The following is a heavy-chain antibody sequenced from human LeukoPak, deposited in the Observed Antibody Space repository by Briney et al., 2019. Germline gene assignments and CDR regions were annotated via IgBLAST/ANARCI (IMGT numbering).Heavy chain of an antibody. Sequence: GRSLRLSCAASGFTFSSYAMHWVRQAPGKGLEWVAVISYDGSNKYYADSVKGRFTISRDNSKNTLYLQMNSLRAEDTAVYYCARDRNQLSYMDVWGKGTTVTVSS. CDR2: ISYDGSNK. D-gene: IGHD1-14*01. CDR3: ARDRNQLSYMDV. J-gene: IGHJ6*03. CDR1: GFTFSSYA. V-gene: IGHV3-30*04.